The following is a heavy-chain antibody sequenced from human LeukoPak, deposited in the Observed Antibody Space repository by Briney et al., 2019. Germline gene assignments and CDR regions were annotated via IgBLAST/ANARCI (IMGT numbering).Heavy chain of an antibody. V-gene: IGHV3-23*01. Sequence: GGSLRLSCAASGFTFSSYAMSWVRQAPGKGLEWVSTVSGSGGSTDYAGSVKGRFTISRDNSKNTLYLQMNSLRAEDTAVYYRARARSGYYGDYWGQGTLVTVSS. CDR2: VSGSGGST. D-gene: IGHD5-12*01. CDR1: GFTFSSYA. CDR3: ARARSGYYGDY. J-gene: IGHJ4*02.